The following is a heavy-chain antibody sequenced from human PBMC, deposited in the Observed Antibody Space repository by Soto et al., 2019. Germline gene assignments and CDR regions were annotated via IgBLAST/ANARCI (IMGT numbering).Heavy chain of an antibody. CDR3: ATSRGGDEYFSGMDLWGQGIDF. CDR2: INNGGQS. J-gene: IGHJ6*04. Sequence: EVQLVESGGGLVKPGGSLRLSCTASGFTFNTAWMTWVRQAPGKGLKWVGRINNGGQSDYAARVRGRFIISRDDSKNTVYLQMNNLRTDDTAVYYCATSRGGDEYFSGMDLWGQGIDFCGRGTTVTVSS. V-gene: IGHV3-15*01. CDR1: GFTFNTAW. D-gene: IGHD3-10*01.